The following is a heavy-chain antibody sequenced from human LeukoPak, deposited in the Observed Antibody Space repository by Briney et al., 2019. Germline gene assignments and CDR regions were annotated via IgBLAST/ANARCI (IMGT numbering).Heavy chain of an antibody. CDR2: IRSSGSTI. CDR3: ARVSGVGYCSSTSCYEGRWFDP. D-gene: IGHD2-2*01. Sequence: GGSLRLSCAASGFTFSDYYMSWIRQAPGKGLEWVSYIRSSGSTIYYADSVKGRFTISRDNAKNSLYLQMNSLRAEDTAVYYCARVSGVGYCSSTSCYEGRWFDPWGQGTLVTVSS. V-gene: IGHV3-11*01. CDR1: GFTFSDYY. J-gene: IGHJ5*02.